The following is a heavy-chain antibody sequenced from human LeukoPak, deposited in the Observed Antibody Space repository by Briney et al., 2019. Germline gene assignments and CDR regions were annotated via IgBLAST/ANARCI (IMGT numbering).Heavy chain of an antibody. CDR3: AKQSLYVLSQCDY. CDR1: GFTFSSYA. J-gene: IGHJ4*02. D-gene: IGHD3-16*01. CDR2: ISGSSGST. Sequence: GGSLRLSCAASGFTFSSYAMSWVRQAPGKGLEWVSAISGSSGSTYYADSVKGRFTISRDNSKNTLYLQMNSLRAEDTAIYYCAKQSLYVLSQCDYWGQGTLVTVSS. V-gene: IGHV3-23*01.